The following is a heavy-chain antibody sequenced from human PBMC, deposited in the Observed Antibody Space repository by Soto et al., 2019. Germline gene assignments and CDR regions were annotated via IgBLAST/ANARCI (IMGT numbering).Heavy chain of an antibody. CDR2: ISATGETT. J-gene: IGHJ5*02. CDR3: VREVGGGNANWFDP. Sequence: EVQLLESGGGLVQPGGSLRLSCAASGFTFSHFAMSWVRQAPGQGLEWVSGISATGETTYYADSVKGRFTISRDKSKNTLDQEMNSRRVEDTALYYWVREVGGGNANWFDPWGQGTLVTVSS. D-gene: IGHD2-15*01. CDR1: GFTFSHFA. V-gene: IGHV3-23*01.